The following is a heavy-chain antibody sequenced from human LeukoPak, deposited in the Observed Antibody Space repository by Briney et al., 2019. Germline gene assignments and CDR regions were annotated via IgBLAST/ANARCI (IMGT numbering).Heavy chain of an antibody. CDR3: AKDVYQLPPHY. Sequence: SGGSLRLSCAASGFTFDDYAMHWVRQAPGKGLEWVSGISWNSGSIGYADSVKGRFTISRDNAKNSLYLQMNSLRAEDTAVYYCAKDVYQLPPHYWGQGTLVTVSS. V-gene: IGHV3-9*01. CDR2: ISWNSGSI. J-gene: IGHJ4*02. CDR1: GFTFDDYA. D-gene: IGHD2-2*01.